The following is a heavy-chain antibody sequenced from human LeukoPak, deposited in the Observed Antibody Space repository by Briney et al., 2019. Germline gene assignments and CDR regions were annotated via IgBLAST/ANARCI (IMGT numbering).Heavy chain of an antibody. CDR2: ISSSGGST. CDR3: AKDLGIAAAGPNDY. CDR1: GFTFSSYA. V-gene: IGHV3-23*01. Sequence: PGGSLRLSCAASGFTFSSYAMSWVRQAPGKGLEWVSAISSSGGSTYYADSVKGRFTISRDNSKNTLYLQMNSLRAEDTAVYYCAKDLGIAAAGPNDYWGQGTLVTVSS. D-gene: IGHD6-13*01. J-gene: IGHJ4*02.